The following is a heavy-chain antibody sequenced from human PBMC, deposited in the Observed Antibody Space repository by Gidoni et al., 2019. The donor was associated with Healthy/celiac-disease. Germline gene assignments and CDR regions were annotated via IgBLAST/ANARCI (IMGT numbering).Heavy chain of an antibody. CDR2: IYYSGST. J-gene: IGHJ6*02. D-gene: IGHD3-10*01. Sequence: QLQLQESGPGLVKPSETLSLTCTVSGGSISSSSYYWRWIRQPPGKGLEWIGSIYYSGSTYYNPSLKSRVTISVDTSKNQFSLKLSSVTAADTAVYYCAVRGYYYYGMDVWGQGTTVTVSS. V-gene: IGHV4-39*07. CDR3: AVRGYYYYGMDV. CDR1: GGSISSSSYY.